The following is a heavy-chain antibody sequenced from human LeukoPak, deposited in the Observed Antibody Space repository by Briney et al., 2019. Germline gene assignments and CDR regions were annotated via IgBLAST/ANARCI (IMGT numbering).Heavy chain of an antibody. J-gene: IGHJ4*02. CDR3: ARDCGVKYSSSCVALDY. D-gene: IGHD6-6*01. V-gene: IGHV3-48*03. CDR1: GFTFSSYE. Sequence: GGSLRLSCAASGFTFSSYEMNWVRQAPGKGLEWVSYISSSDSTIYYADSVKGRFTISRDNAKNSLYLQMNSLRAEDTAVCYCARDCGVKYSSSCVALDYWGQGTLVTVSS. CDR2: ISSSDSTI.